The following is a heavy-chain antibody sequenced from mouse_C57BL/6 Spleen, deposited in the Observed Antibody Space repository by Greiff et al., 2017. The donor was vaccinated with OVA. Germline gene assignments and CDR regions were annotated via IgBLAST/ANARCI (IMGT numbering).Heavy chain of an antibody. D-gene: IGHD1-1*01. J-gene: IGHJ2*01. CDR2: IYPGDGDT. Sequence: VKLMESGAELVKPGASVKISCKASGYAFSSYWMNWVKQRPGKGLEWIGQIYPGDGDTNYNGKFKGKATLTADKSSSTAYMQLSSLTSEDSAVYFCARFITWGYFDYWGQGTTLTVSS. V-gene: IGHV1-80*01. CDR1: GYAFSSYW. CDR3: ARFITWGYFDY.